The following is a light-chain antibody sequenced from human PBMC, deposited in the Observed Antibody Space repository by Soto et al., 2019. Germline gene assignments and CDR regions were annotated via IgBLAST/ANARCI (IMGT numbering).Light chain of an antibody. CDR3: SSYARNRDIL. CDR2: EVN. CDR1: SSDVGGYNY. Sequence: QSALTQPPSASGSPGQSVAISCTGTSSDVGGYNYVSWYQQHPGKAPKLMIYEVNKRPSGVPDRFSGSKSGNTASLTVSGLQAEDEADYYCSSYARNRDILFGGGTKRTVL. J-gene: IGLJ2*01. V-gene: IGLV2-8*01.